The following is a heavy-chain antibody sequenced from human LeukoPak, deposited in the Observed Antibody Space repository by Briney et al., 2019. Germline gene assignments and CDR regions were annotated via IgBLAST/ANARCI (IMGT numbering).Heavy chain of an antibody. CDR1: RFTFSSYA. CDR2: ISYDGSNK. Sequence: GGSLRLSCAASRFTFSSYAMHWVRKAPGKGLEWVAVISYDGSNKYYADSVKGRFTISRDNSKNTLYLQMNSLRAEDTAVYYCARNGMDVWGQGTTVTVSS. CDR3: ARNGMDV. V-gene: IGHV3-30-3*01. J-gene: IGHJ6*02.